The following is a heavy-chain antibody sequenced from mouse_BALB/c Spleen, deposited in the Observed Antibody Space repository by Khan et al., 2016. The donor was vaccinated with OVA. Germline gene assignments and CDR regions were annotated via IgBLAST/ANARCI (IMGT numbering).Heavy chain of an antibody. CDR3: ARGAGTTYGMDY. CDR1: GYTFSSYW. CDR2: ILPGSGST. D-gene: IGHD4-1*01. V-gene: IGHV1-9*01. Sequence: QVQLQQSGAELMKPGASVKISCKATGYTFSSYWIEWVKQRPGHGLEWIGEILPGSGSTNYNEKFKGKATFTEDTSSNTAYMQISSLTSEDSAVYYCARGAGTTYGMDYWGQGTSVTVSS. J-gene: IGHJ4*01.